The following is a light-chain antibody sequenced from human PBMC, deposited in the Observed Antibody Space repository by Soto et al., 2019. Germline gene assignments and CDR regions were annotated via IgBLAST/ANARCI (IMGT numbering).Light chain of an antibody. CDR1: SRDVGAYDY. Sequence: QSPRTQPASVSVSPGQSITISCTGTSRDVGAYDYVSWYLQYPDKAPQLLIYYVDHRPSGVSSRFSGSKSGNTASLTISGLQAEDEADYYCSSYTSSSFYVFGTGTKVTVL. CDR3: SSYTSSSFYV. CDR2: YVD. V-gene: IGLV2-14*03. J-gene: IGLJ1*01.